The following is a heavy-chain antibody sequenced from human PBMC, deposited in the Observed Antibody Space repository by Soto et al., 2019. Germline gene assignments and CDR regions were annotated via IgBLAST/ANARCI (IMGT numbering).Heavy chain of an antibody. V-gene: IGHV3-23*01. Sequence: QSGGSLRLSCAASGFTFSSYAMSWVRQAPGKGLEWVSAISGSGGSTYYADSVKGRFTISRDNSKNTLYLQMNSLRAEDTAVYYCAKNRPETAMVRYYYYGMDVWGQGTTVTVSS. CDR3: AKNRPETAMVRYYYYGMDV. CDR2: ISGSGGST. CDR1: GFTFSSYA. J-gene: IGHJ6*02. D-gene: IGHD5-18*01.